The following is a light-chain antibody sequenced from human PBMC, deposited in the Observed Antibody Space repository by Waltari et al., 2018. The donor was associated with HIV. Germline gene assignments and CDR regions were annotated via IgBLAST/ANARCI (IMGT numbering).Light chain of an antibody. CDR2: RNN. J-gene: IGLJ2*01. Sequence: QSVLTQPPSASGTPGQRVTISCSGSTVSNNVYWYQQFDGTAPKLLSYRNNQRPSGGPDRFSGSKCGTSASLAIGGLRSEDEAYYYCAAWDDSLSGPVIFGGGTKVTVL. CDR3: AAWDDSLSGPVI. CDR1: TVSNN. V-gene: IGLV1-47*02.